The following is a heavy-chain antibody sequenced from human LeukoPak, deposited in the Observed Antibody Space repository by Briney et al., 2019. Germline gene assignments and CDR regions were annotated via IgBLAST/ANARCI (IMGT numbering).Heavy chain of an antibody. D-gene: IGHD1-26*01. CDR3: ARDLWDYEWRWEIDI. V-gene: IGHV1-69*05. Sequence: SVKVSCKASGGTFSSYAISWVRQAPGQGLEWMGGIIPIFGTANYAQKFQGRVTITTDESTSTAYMELSSLRSEDTAVYYCARDLWDYEWRWEIDIWGQGTMVTVSS. CDR2: IIPIFGTA. CDR1: GGTFSSYA. J-gene: IGHJ3*02.